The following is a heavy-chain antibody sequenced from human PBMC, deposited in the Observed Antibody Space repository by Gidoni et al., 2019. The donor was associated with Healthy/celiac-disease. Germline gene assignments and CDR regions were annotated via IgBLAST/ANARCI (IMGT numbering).Heavy chain of an antibody. CDR1: GFTVRSYG. V-gene: IGHV3-33*01. CDR2: IWYDGSNK. D-gene: IGHD2-15*01. CDR3: ARDLDIVVVVAATLSGGMDV. J-gene: IGHJ6*02. Sequence: QVQLVESGGGVVQPGRSLRLSCAASGFTVRSYGMHWVRQAPGKGLEWVAVIWYDGSNKYYADSVKGRFTISRDNSKNTLYLQMNSLRAEDTAVYYCARDLDIVVVVAATLSGGMDVWGQGTTVTVSS.